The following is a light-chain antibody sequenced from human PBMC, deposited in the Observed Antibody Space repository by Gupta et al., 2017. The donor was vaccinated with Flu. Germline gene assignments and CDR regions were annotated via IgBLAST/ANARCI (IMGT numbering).Light chain of an antibody. CDR2: DDS. CDR3: RVWDSSNNYYV. J-gene: IGLJ1*01. V-gene: IGLV3-21*02. Sequence: SYVLTQPPSVTSAPGLTATITCGGDDIGVRSVDWFRQRPGQAPVLVVYDDSDRPSGLPERVSGSNSGNTATLPITRVEAGDEADYYCRVWDSSNNYYVFGAGTKVTVL. CDR1: DIGVRS.